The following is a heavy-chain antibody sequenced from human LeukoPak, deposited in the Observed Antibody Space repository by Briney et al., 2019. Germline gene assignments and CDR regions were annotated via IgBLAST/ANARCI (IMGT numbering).Heavy chain of an antibody. J-gene: IGHJ4*02. V-gene: IGHV3-23*01. CDR2: ISGGGGTT. CDR3: SNDRAYGGYDGLDY. Sequence: QPGGPLRLSCAASGLSFSNYAMNWVRQAPGKGLEWVSLISGGGGTTYYADSVRGRFTISRDNSKNTVYLQMNSLRAEDTAVYYCSNDRAYGGYDGLDYWGPGTLVTVSS. CDR1: GLSFSNYA. D-gene: IGHD5-12*01.